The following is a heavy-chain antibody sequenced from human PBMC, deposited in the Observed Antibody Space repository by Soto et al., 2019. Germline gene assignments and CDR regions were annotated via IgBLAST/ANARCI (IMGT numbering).Heavy chain of an antibody. CDR2: IIPIFGTA. Sequence: QVQLVQSGAEVKKPGSSVKVSCKASGGTFSSYAISWVRQAPGQGLEWMGGIIPIFGTANYAQKFQGRVTITADESTGTAYMELSSLRSEDTAVYYCARDHPQLAYCGGDCYFYWGQGTLVTVSS. J-gene: IGHJ4*02. D-gene: IGHD2-21*02. CDR3: ARDHPQLAYCGGDCYFY. V-gene: IGHV1-69*12. CDR1: GGTFSSYA.